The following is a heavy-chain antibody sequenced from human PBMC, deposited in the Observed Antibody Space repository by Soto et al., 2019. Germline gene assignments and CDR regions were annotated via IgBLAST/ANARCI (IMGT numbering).Heavy chain of an antibody. D-gene: IGHD6-13*01. J-gene: IGHJ5*02. CDR1: GYNFPDYW. CDR2: IYPGDSDT. Sequence: GDSLKISCKGLGYNFPDYWIAWVRQMPGKGLEYMGIIYPGDSDTRYSPSFQGQVTISADKSISTAYLQWNSLEASDTAMYYCARHGEAGQTQLRANGLDPGSECAVVTVSS. CDR3: ARHGEAGQTQLRANGLDP. V-gene: IGHV5-51*01.